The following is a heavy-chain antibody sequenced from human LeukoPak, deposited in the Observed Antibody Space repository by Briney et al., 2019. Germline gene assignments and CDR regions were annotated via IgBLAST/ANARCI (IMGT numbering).Heavy chain of an antibody. V-gene: IGHV4-59*05. Sequence: PSETLSLTCTVSGGSISSYYWSWIRQPPGKGLEWIGSIYYSGSTYYNPSLKSRVTISVDTSKNQFSLKLSSVTAADTAVYYCARRGYSYGYLDYWGQGTLVTVSS. CDR3: ARRGYSYGYLDY. CDR1: GGSISSYY. D-gene: IGHD5-18*01. J-gene: IGHJ4*02. CDR2: IYYSGST.